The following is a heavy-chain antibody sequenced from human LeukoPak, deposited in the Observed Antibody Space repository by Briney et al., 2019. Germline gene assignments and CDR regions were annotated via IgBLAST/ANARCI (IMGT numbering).Heavy chain of an antibody. J-gene: IGHJ4*02. V-gene: IGHV4-39*07. CDR1: GGSISSSSYY. D-gene: IGHD3-22*01. CDR3: ARVRDYYDSSGYYPPGLLDY. Sequence: SETLSFTCTVSGGSISSSSYYWGWIRQPPGKGLEWIGSIYYSGSTYYNPSLKSRVTISVDTSKNQFSLKLSSVTTADTAVYYCARVRDYYDSSGYYPPGLLDYWGQGTLVTVSS. CDR2: IYYSGST.